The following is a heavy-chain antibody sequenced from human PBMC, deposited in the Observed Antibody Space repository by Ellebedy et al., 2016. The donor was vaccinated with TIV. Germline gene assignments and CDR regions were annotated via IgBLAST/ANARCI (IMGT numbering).Heavy chain of an antibody. Sequence: PGGSLRLSCAASGFTFSSYGMHWVRQAPGKGLEWVAVIWDDGSNQNYADSVKGRFTISRDNSKNMLYLQMNSLRAEETAVYYCAREAWDREYYLDYWGQGTLVTVSS. D-gene: IGHD1-26*01. V-gene: IGHV3-33*01. J-gene: IGHJ4*02. CDR2: IWDDGSNQ. CDR3: AREAWDREYYLDY. CDR1: GFTFSSYG.